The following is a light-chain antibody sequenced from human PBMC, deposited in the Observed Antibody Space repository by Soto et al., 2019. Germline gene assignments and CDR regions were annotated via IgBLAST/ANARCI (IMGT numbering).Light chain of an antibody. Sequence: IHITQSPSSLSSSVGNSVTVTCLASQIVDTSLNWYQQKPGKAPQLLIYAASSLQSGVPSRLSGSRSANYLTITIHNMQPADFETYYCKKNQRINPNFGQG. CDR2: AAS. CDR1: QIVDTS. J-gene: IGKJ2*01. CDR3: KKNQRINPN. V-gene: IGKV1-39*01.